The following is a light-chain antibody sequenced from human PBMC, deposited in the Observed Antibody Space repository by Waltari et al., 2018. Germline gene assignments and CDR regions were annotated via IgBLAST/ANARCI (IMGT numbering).Light chain of an antibody. J-gene: IGLJ3*02. CDR2: DVS. CDR1: SSDVGSSHF. Sequence: QSAPTQPASVSGSPGQSITIFCSGTSSDVGSSHFVSWYQQHPGKAPKLVIYDVSNRPAGFSNRFSGSTSGNSASLTISGLQTEDEADYYCCAYTRRGTWVFGGGTRLTVL. V-gene: IGLV2-14*03. CDR3: CAYTRRGTWV.